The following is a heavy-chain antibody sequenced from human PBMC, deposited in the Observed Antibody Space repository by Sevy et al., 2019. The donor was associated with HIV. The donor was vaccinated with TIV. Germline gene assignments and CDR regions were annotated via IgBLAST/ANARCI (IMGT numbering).Heavy chain of an antibody. CDR1: GFTFSSYG. Sequence: GGSLRLSCAASGFTFSSYGMHWVRQAPGKGLEWVAVIWYDGSNKYYADSVKGRFTISRDNSKNTLYLQMNSLRAEDTAVYYCAKAILTAYYFDYWGQGTLVTVSS. CDR2: IWYDGSNK. D-gene: IGHD3-9*01. CDR3: AKAILTAYYFDY. J-gene: IGHJ4*02. V-gene: IGHV3-33*06.